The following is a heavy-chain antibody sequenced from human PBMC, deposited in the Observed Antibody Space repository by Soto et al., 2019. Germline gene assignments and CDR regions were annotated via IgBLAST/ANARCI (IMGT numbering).Heavy chain of an antibody. J-gene: IGHJ4*02. CDR1: GGSISTGTYY. V-gene: IGHV4-39*01. CDR2: IYHNGKT. CDR3: ARLSIVAVSFDS. Sequence: QLQLQESGPGLVKPSETLSLTCTVSGGSISTGTYYWGWIRQPPGKGLEWIGSIYHNGKTYYNPSLKSRLTISVDTSKNQFSLKLYSVTAADTAVYSCARLSIVAVSFDSWGQGTLVTVSS. D-gene: IGHD3-22*01.